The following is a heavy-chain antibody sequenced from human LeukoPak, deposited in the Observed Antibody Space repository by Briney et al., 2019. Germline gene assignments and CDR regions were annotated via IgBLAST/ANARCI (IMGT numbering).Heavy chain of an antibody. J-gene: IGHJ4*02. CDR3: ARDGTAVGINYDY. CDR1: GITFSSYN. Sequence: GGSLRLSCAASGITFSSYNMNWVRQAPGKGLEWVSSISSSSSYIYYADSVKGRFTISRDNAKNSLYLQMNSLRAEDTAVYYCARDGTAVGINYDYWGQGTLVTVSS. V-gene: IGHV3-21*04. D-gene: IGHD6-13*01. CDR2: ISSSSSYI.